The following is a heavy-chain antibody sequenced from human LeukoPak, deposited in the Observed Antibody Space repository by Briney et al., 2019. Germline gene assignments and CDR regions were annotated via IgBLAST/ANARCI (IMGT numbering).Heavy chain of an antibody. D-gene: IGHD2-15*01. CDR3: AKGYCSGGNCYQYFDY. CDR1: GFTFSSNS. J-gene: IGHJ4*02. Sequence: GGSLRLSCAASGFTFSSNSMSWVRQAPGKGLEWVSAINYSGDATYYVDSVKGRFTISRDNSKNTLYLQMNSLRAEDTAIHYCAKGYCSGGNCYQYFDYWGQGTLVTVAS. CDR2: INYSGDAT. V-gene: IGHV3-23*01.